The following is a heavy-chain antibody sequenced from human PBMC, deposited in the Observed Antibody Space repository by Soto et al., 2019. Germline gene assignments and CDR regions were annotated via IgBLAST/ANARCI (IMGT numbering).Heavy chain of an antibody. Sequence: QVRLQESGPGLVKPSGTLSLTCAVSGASISTNNWWTWARQPPGKGLEWIGEIYHTGSSNYNPSLTNRXXIXVXXSKTQSSLTLSSVTAADPAVYYCARGPSTNYYLDRWGQGTLVTVSS. CDR3: ARGPSTNYYLDR. V-gene: IGHV4-4*02. D-gene: IGHD1-1*01. CDR1: GASISTNNW. CDR2: IYHTGSS. J-gene: IGHJ4*02.